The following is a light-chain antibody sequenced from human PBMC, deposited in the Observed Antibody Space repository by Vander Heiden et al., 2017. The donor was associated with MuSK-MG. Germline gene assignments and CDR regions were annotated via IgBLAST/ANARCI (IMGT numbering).Light chain of an antibody. Sequence: EIELIHSPATLSLSPGERATLTCRASRKVSSYLAWYQQKPGQAPRILMYDASNRANGIPARFSGSGSGTDFTLTISSLEPEDFAVYYCQQRSNWPPLTFGGGTKVEIK. CDR1: RKVSSY. CDR2: DAS. J-gene: IGKJ4*01. V-gene: IGKV3-11*01. CDR3: QQRSNWPPLT.